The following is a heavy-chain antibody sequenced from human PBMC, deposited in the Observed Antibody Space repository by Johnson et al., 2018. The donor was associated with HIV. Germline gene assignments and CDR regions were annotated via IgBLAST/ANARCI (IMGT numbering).Heavy chain of an antibody. CDR3: TTGTGTTTLYAFDI. J-gene: IGHJ3*02. Sequence: VQLVESGGGVVQTGTSLRLSCAASGFTFSNAWMSWVRQAPGKGLEWVGRIKSKTDGGTTDYAAPVKGRFTISRDDSKNTLYLQMNSLKTEDTAVYYCTTGTGTTTLYAFDIWGQGTMVTVSS. D-gene: IGHD1-7*01. CDR2: IKSKTDGGTT. CDR1: GFTFSNAW. V-gene: IGHV3-15*01.